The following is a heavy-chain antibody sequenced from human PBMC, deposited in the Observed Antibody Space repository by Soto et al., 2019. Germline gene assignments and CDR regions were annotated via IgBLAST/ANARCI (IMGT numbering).Heavy chain of an antibody. J-gene: IGHJ4*02. CDR2: VYWDDDK. V-gene: IGHV2-5*02. D-gene: IGHD4-17*01. Sequence: QITLKESGPTLVKPTQTLTLTCTFSGFSLSTSGVGVGWIRQPPGKALEWLALVYWDDDKRYSPSLKSRLTSTTDTSKNQVVLRMANMDPVDTATYYCARHMTTVGYFDYWGQGTLVTVSS. CDR3: ARHMTTVGYFDY. CDR1: GFSLSTSGVG.